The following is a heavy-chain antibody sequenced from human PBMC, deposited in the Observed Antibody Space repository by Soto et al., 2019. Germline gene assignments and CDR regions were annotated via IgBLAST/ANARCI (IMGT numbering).Heavy chain of an antibody. CDR3: ARYIVATILDAFDI. Sequence: SETLSLTCTVSGGSISSGGYYWSWIRQHPGKGLEWIGYIYYSGSTYYNPSLKSRVTISVDTSKNQFSLKLSSVTAADTAVYYCARYIVATILDAFDIWGQGTSVTVAS. CDR1: GGSISSGGYY. J-gene: IGHJ3*02. CDR2: IYYSGST. D-gene: IGHD5-12*01. V-gene: IGHV4-31*03.